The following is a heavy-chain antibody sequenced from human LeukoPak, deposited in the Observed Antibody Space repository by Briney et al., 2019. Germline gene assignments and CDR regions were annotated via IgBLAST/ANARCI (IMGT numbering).Heavy chain of an antibody. J-gene: IGHJ4*02. CDR2: IIPIFGTA. CDR3: AREMATPYYFDY. CDR1: GGTFSSYA. D-gene: IGHD5-24*01. V-gene: IGHV1-69*13. Sequence: ASVKVSCKAFGGTFSSYAISWVRQAPGQGLEWMGGIIPIFGTANYAQKFQGRVTITADESTSTAYMELSSLRSEDTAVYYCAREMATPYYFDYWGQGTLVTVSS.